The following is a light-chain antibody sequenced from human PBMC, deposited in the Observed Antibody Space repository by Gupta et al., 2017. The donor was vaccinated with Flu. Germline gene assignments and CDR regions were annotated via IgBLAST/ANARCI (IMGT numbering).Light chain of an antibody. CDR1: QGINSY. V-gene: IGKV1-27*01. Sequence: PSSLSASVRDRVTITCRASQGINSYLAWYQQKPGKGPELLIYGASTLQSGVPSRFSGRGSGTDFTLTISSLQPEDVATYYCQKYNDSPRTFGHGTNVEIK. CDR3: QKYNDSPRT. J-gene: IGKJ3*01. CDR2: GAS.